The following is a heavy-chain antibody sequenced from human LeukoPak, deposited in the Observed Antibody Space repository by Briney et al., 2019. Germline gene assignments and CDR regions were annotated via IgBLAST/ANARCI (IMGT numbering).Heavy chain of an antibody. D-gene: IGHD2-2*01. CDR3: ARASPPVVPAAYYYYYMDV. CDR2: IYTSGST. V-gene: IGHV4-61*02. Sequence: SQTLSLTCTVSGGSISSGSYYWSWIRQPAGKGLEWIGRIYTSGSTNYNPSPKSRVTISVDTSKNQFSLKLSSVTAADTAVYYCARASPPVVPAAYYYYYMDVWGKGTTVTVSS. CDR1: GGSISSGSYY. J-gene: IGHJ6*03.